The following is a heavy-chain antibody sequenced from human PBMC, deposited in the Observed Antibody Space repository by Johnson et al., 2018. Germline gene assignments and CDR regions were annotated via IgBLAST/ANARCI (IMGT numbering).Heavy chain of an antibody. D-gene: IGHD3-3*01. CDR1: GFTFSSYG. Sequence: QVQLVESGGGVVQPGRSLRLSCAASGFTFSSYGMHWVRQVPGKGLEWVAVISYDGTNKYYADSVKGRFPISRDNAKHSLYLQMNSLRPEDTALYYCASAEAGYDFWSGYPHWGQGTLVTVSS. CDR3: ASAEAGYDFWSGYPH. CDR2: ISYDGTNK. V-gene: IGHV3-30*03. J-gene: IGHJ1*01.